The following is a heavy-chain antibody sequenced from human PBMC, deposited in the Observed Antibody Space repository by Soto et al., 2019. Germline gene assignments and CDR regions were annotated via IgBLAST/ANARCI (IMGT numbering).Heavy chain of an antibody. Sequence: SQTLSLTCAISGDSVSSYSAAWNWIRQSPSGGLGWLGRTYYRSRFFSDYAESVKSRIIINPDTSKNQFSLQLKSVTPEDTAVYYCVRDRYSSSGWFDPWGQGTPVTVSS. J-gene: IGHJ5*02. CDR3: VRDRYSSSGWFDP. CDR1: GDSVSSYSAA. V-gene: IGHV6-1*01. D-gene: IGHD3-10*01. CDR2: TYYRSRFFS.